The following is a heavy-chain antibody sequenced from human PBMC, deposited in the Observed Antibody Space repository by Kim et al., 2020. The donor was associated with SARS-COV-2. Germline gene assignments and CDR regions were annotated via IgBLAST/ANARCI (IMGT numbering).Heavy chain of an antibody. CDR1: GFTFTHYW. Sequence: GESLKISCKTSGFTFTHYWIGWVRQMPGKGLEWMGLMSPADSQTKFSPSFEGQITMSVDTSISTAYLHFNSLKSSDTATYFWALSGHILWGFFDEWG. CDR2: MSPADSQT. V-gene: IGHV5-51*01. D-gene: IGHD3-16*01. J-gene: IGHJ3*01. CDR3: ALSGHILWGFFDE.